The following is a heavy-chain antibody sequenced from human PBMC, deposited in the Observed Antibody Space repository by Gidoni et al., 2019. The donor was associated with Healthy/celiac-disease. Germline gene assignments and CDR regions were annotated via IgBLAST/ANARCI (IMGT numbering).Heavy chain of an antibody. J-gene: IGHJ4*02. CDR2: IYYSGST. Sequence: QLQLQESGPGLVKPSETLSLTCTVSGGSISSSSYYWGWIRQPPGKGLEWIGSIYYSGSTYYNPSLKSRVTISVDTSKNQFSLKLSSVTAADTAVYYCARPSSGSSSWYWYFDYWGQGTLVTVSS. CDR3: ARPSSGSSSWYWYFDY. CDR1: GGSISSSSYY. V-gene: IGHV4-39*01. D-gene: IGHD6-13*01.